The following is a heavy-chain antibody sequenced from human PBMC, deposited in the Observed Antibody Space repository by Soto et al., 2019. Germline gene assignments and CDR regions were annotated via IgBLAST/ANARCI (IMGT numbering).Heavy chain of an antibody. V-gene: IGHV3-64*01. CDR2: ISSNGGST. Sequence: PGGSLRLSCAASGFTFSSYAMHWVRQAPGKGLEYVSAISSNGGSTYYANSVKGRFTISRDNSKNTLYLQMGSLRAEDMAVYYCARAPRFAYDYVWGSYLPRNGRTLRLNYFDYWGQGTLVTVSS. D-gene: IGHD3-16*02. CDR1: GFTFSSYA. J-gene: IGHJ4*02. CDR3: ARAPRFAYDYVWGSYLPRNGRTLRLNYFDY.